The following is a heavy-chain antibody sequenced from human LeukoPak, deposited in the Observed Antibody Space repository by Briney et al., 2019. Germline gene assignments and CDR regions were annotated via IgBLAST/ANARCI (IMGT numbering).Heavy chain of an antibody. Sequence: GRSLRLSCAASGFTFSSYGMHWVRQAPGKGLEWVAVISYDGSNKYYADSVKGRFTISRDNAKNSLYLQMNSLRAEGTALYYCAKDMGSSGYYMDVWGKGTTVTISS. CDR3: AKDMGSSGYYMDV. CDR1: GFTFSSYG. V-gene: IGHV3-30*18. J-gene: IGHJ6*03. CDR2: ISYDGSNK. D-gene: IGHD3-22*01.